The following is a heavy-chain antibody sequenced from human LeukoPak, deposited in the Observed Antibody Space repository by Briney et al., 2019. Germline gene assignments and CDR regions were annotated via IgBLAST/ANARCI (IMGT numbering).Heavy chain of an antibody. CDR2: IIPIFGTA. J-gene: IGHJ6*02. CDR3: ARVLGQDYYYGMDV. D-gene: IGHD3-16*01. V-gene: IGHV1-69*13. Sequence: SAKVSCTASGGTFSSYAISWVRQAPGQGLEWMGGIIPIFGTANYAQKFQGRVTITADESTSTAYMELSSLRSEDTAVYYCARVLGQDYYYGMDVWGQGTTVTVSS. CDR1: GGTFSSYA.